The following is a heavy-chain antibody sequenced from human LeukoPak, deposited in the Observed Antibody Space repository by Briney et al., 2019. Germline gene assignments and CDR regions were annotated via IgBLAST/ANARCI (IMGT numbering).Heavy chain of an antibody. CDR3: AKPRHGSYCILYYFDY. V-gene: IGHV3-30*18. J-gene: IGHJ4*02. Sequence: PGGSLRLSCAASGFTFSSYGMHWVRQAPGKGLEWVAVISYDGSNKYYADSVKGRFTISRDNSKNTLYLQMNSLRAEDTAVYYCAKPRHGSYCILYYFDYWGQGTLVTVSS. D-gene: IGHD1-26*01. CDR2: ISYDGSNK. CDR1: GFTFSSYG.